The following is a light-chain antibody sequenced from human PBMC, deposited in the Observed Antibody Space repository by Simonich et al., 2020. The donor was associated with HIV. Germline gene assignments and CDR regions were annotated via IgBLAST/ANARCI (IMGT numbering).Light chain of an antibody. V-gene: IGLV3-27*01. J-gene: IGLJ3*02. CDR2: QDN. CDR1: KLGNKY. Sequence: SYELTQPPPVSVSPGQTASTTCTGDKLGNKYACWYQQKPGQSPVLVIYQDNKRPSGIPERFSASSSGTTVTLTISGAQVEDEADYYCYSATDNNRVFGGGTKLTVL. CDR3: YSATDNNRV.